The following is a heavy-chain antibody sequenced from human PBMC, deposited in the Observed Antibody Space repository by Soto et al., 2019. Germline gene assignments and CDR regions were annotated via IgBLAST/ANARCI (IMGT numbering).Heavy chain of an antibody. CDR2: ISYDGSNK. CDR1: GFTFSSYG. J-gene: IGHJ6*02. CDR3: AKDRYSGYDPYYYYYGMDV. V-gene: IGHV3-30*18. Sequence: GWSLRLSCAASGFTFSSYGMHWVRQAPGKGLEWVAVISYDGSNKYYADSVKGRFTISRDNSKNTLYLQMNSLRAEDTAVYYCAKDRYSGYDPYYYYYGMDVWGQGTTVTVSS. D-gene: IGHD5-12*01.